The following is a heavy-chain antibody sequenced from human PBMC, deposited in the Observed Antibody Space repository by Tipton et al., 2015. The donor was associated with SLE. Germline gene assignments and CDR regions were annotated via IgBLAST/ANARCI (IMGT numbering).Heavy chain of an antibody. J-gene: IGHJ3*02. V-gene: IGHV4-38-2*01. CDR3: ASGDAFDI. Sequence: TLSLTCSVSTYSISNGHYWAWVRQPPGKGLEWIGTVYHTGNTYYNPSLKSRVTISVDTSKNQFSLKVSSVTAADTAVYYCASGDAFDIWGQGTMVTVSS. CDR2: VYHTGNT. CDR1: TYSISNGHY.